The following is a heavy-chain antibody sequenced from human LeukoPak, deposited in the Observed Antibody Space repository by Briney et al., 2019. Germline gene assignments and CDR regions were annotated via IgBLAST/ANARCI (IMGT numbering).Heavy chain of an antibody. V-gene: IGHV1-8*01. J-gene: IGHJ4*02. CDR2: MNPNSGNT. CDR3: ARDIGLSPYYFDY. D-gene: IGHD3-22*01. CDR1: GYTFTSYD. Sequence: GASVKVSCKASGYTFTSYDINWVRQATGQGLEWMGWMNPNSGNTGYAQKFQGRVTMTRNTSITTAYMELSSLRSEDTAVYYCARDIGLSPYYFDYWGQGTLVTVSS.